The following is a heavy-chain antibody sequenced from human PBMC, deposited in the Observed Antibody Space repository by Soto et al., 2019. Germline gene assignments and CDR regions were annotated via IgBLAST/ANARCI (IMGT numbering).Heavy chain of an antibody. CDR2: ITPNSGGT. CDR3: ARFAAARYPNAFNI. Sequence: ASVPVSCQASGYTFTCYYMHWVRQAPGQGLEWMGWITPNSGGTNYAQKFQGRVTMTRDTSISTACMGPSRQLSDATTVYYCARFAAARYPNAFNIWGQGTKVT. D-gene: IGHD6-25*01. CDR1: GYTFTCYY. V-gene: IGHV1-2*02. J-gene: IGHJ3*02.